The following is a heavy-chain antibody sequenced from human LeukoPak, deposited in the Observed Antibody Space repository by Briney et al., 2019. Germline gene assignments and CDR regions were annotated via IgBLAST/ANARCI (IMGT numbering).Heavy chain of an antibody. Sequence: GGSLRLSCAASGFTFSSYWMGWARQAPGKGLEWVANIQQDGSEIFYVDSVRGRFTISRDNAKKSLYLQMNSLRAEDTAVYYCARDPIYAPPPLAAFDIWGQGTLVTVSS. V-gene: IGHV3-7*01. J-gene: IGHJ3*02. CDR3: ARDPIYAPPPLAAFDI. D-gene: IGHD3-16*01. CDR1: GFTFSSYW. CDR2: IQQDGSEI.